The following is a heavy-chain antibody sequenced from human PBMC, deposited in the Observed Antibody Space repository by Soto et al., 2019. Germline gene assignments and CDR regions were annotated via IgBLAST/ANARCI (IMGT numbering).Heavy chain of an antibody. CDR3: ARDPHEFWTSYWFDP. CDR2: ISAYDGKT. D-gene: IGHD3-3*01. Sequence: ASVKVSCKTSGYTFNTYGINWARQAPGQGLELMGWISAYDGKTTYAEKFQGRVTLTTDTSTSTAYMELRSLSSDDTAIYYCARDPHEFWTSYWFDPWGQGTPVTVSS. V-gene: IGHV1-18*01. CDR1: GYTFNTYG. J-gene: IGHJ5*02.